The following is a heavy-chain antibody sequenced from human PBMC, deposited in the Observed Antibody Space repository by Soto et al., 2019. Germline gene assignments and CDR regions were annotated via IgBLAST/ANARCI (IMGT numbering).Heavy chain of an antibody. D-gene: IGHD7-27*01. CDR1: GFTFSSYA. V-gene: IGHV3-23*01. J-gene: IGHJ5*02. CDR2: ISGSGGST. CDR3: AKDRDHWVYNWFDP. Sequence: EVQLLESGGGLVQPGGSLRLSCAASGFTFSSYAMSWVRQAPGKGLEWVSAISGSGGSTYYADSVKGRFTISRDNSKNTLYLHMNGLRAEDTAVYYCAKDRDHWVYNWFDPWGQGSLVTVSS.